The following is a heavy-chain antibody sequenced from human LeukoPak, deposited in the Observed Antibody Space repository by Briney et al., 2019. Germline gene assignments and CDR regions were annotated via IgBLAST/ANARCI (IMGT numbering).Heavy chain of an antibody. CDR2: ISAYNGNT. CDR1: GYTFTSYG. D-gene: IGHD5-24*01. Sequence: GASVKVSCKASGYTFTSYGISWVRQAPGQGLEWMGWISAYNGNTNYAQKLQGRVTMTTDTSTSTAYMELRSLRSDDTAVYYCASGTRDGYNFAVYFDYWGQGTLVTVSS. J-gene: IGHJ4*02. V-gene: IGHV1-18*01. CDR3: ASGTRDGYNFAVYFDY.